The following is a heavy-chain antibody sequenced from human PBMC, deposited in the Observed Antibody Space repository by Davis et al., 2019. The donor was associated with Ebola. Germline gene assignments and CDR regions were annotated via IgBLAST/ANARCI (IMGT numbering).Heavy chain of an antibody. CDR3: AKDRAAVADWYLDL. V-gene: IGHV3-23*01. CDR2: IRDSGGRI. CDR1: GFTFSHYA. Sequence: SPNPPCAPSGFTFSHYAMRCARQAPGQGLEWVSAIRDSGGRIYYADSVKGRFTISRDNSKNTLYLQMNSLRAEDTAVYYCAKDRAAVADWYLDLWGRGTLVTVSS. D-gene: IGHD6-19*01. J-gene: IGHJ2*01.